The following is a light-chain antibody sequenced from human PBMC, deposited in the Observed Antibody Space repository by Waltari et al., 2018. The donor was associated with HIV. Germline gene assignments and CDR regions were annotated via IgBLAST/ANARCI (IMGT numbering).Light chain of an antibody. CDR1: HDLNSY. CDR2: GAS. V-gene: IGKV1-9*01. J-gene: IGKJ3*01. CDR3: QHLNTFPLFT. Sequence: EIQLTQSPSSLSASVGDRVTITCRASHDLNSYLAWHQHKLGQAPKLLIYGASTLQTAVPSRCSGSGSRTEYTLTIKSLQPVDFATDYCQHLNTFPLFTFGPGTKVDVK.